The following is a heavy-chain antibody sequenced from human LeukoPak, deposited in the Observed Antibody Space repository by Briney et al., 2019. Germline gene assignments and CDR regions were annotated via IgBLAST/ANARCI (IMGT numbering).Heavy chain of an antibody. D-gene: IGHD2-21*01. CDR1: GFTFSSYS. CDR2: ISSSSSTI. CDR3: ARDLFGPLDY. J-gene: IGHJ4*02. V-gene: IGHV3-48*01. Sequence: GGSLRLSCAASGFTFSSYSMNWVRQAPGKGLEWVSYISSSSSTIYYADSVKGRFTISRDNAENSLYLQMNSLRAEDTAVYYCARDLFGPLDYWGQGTLVTVSS.